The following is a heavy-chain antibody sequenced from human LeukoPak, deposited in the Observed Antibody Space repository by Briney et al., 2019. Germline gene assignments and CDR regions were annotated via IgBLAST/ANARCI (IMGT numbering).Heavy chain of an antibody. V-gene: IGHV4-34*01. Sequence: SSETLSLTCAVHGGSFSGYYWSWIRQPPGKGLEWIGEINHSGSTNYNPSLKSRVTISVDTSKNQFSLKLSSVTAADTAVYYCARAPYYYGSGSYLFGGQGTLVTVSS. CDR1: GGSFSGYY. CDR3: ARAPYYYGSGSYLF. D-gene: IGHD3-10*01. CDR2: INHSGST. J-gene: IGHJ4*02.